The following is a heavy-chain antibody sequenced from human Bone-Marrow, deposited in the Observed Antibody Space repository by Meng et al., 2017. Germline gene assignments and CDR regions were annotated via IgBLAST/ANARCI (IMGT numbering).Heavy chain of an antibody. D-gene: IGHD2-8*01. V-gene: IGHV3-30*07. CDR1: GFTFSSYA. CDR3: ARDGGNARNWFDP. Sequence: GGSLRLSCAASGFTFSSYAMHWVRQAPGKGLEWVAVISYDGSNKYYADSVKGRFTISRDNSKNTLYLQMDSLRADDTAVYYCARDGGNARNWFDPWGQGTLVTVSS. CDR2: ISYDGSNK. J-gene: IGHJ5*02.